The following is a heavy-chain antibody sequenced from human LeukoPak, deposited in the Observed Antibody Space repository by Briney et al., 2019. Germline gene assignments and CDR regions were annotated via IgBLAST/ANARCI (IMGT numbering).Heavy chain of an antibody. CDR3: ARRTSNPVGAIDY. V-gene: IGHV4-39*01. Sequence: SETLSLTCTVSGGSISSSDYYWGWIRQPPGEGLEWIGAISSSGSPYYNPSLKSRVTISVDSSKNQFSLKLSSVTAADTAVYYCARRTSNPVGAIDYWGQGALVTVSS. CDR1: GGSISSSDYY. CDR2: ISSSGSP. D-gene: IGHD1-26*01. J-gene: IGHJ4*02.